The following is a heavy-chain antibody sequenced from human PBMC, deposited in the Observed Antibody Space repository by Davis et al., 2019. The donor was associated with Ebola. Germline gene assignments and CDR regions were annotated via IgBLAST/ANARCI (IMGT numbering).Heavy chain of an antibody. CDR2: ISSSSSYI. CDR3: ARDLGSGFDFDF. D-gene: IGHD3-10*01. V-gene: IGHV3-21*06. J-gene: IGHJ4*02. Sequence: GESLKISCAASGFTFGSYSMNWVRQAPGKGLEWVSYISSSSSYIYYADSVRGRFTISRDNAKNSLYLQMNSLRAEDTAVYYCARDLGSGFDFDFWGQGTLVTVSS. CDR1: GFTFGSYS.